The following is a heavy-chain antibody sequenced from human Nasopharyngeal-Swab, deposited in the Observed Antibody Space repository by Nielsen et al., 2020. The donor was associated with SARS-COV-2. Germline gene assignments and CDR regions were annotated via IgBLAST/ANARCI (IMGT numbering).Heavy chain of an antibody. CDR1: GFTFDDYT. Sequence: GESLKISCAASGFTFDDYTMHWVRQAPGKGLEWVSLISWDGGSTYYADSVKGRFTISRDNAKNSLYLQMNSLRAEDTAVYFCARGRPLGGYYFGYFDYWGQGTLVTVSS. CDR3: ARGRPLGGYYFGYFDY. CDR2: ISWDGGST. J-gene: IGHJ4*02. D-gene: IGHD3-3*01. V-gene: IGHV3-43*01.